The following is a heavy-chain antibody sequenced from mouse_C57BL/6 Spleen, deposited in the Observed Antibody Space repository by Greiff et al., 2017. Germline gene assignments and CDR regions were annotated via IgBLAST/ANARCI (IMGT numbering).Heavy chain of an antibody. CDR1: GYTFTSYT. Sequence: VQLQQSGAELARPGASVKMSCKASGYTFTSYTMHWVKQRPGQGLEWIGYINPSSGYTKYNQKFKDKATLTADKSSSTAYMQLSSLTSEDSAVYDCARPDDYDPWFAYGGQGTLVTVSA. CDR3: ARPDDYDPWFAY. D-gene: IGHD2-4*01. J-gene: IGHJ3*01. CDR2: INPSSGYT. V-gene: IGHV1-4*01.